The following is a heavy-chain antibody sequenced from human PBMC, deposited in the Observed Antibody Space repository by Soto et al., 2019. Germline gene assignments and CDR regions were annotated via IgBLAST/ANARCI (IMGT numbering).Heavy chain of an antibody. CDR1: GFTFSTYE. J-gene: IGHJ4*02. CDR2: ISGSGTTI. Sequence: GGSLRLSCAASGFTFSTYEMNWVRQAPGKGLEWVSYISGSGTTIFYADSVKGRFTISRDNAKNSLYLQMKSLRAEDTAVYYCAVTGSYSIDYWGQGTLVTVSS. D-gene: IGHD1-26*01. CDR3: AVTGSYSIDY. V-gene: IGHV3-48*03.